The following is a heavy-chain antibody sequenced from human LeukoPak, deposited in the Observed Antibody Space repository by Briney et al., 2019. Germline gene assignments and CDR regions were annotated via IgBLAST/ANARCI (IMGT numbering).Heavy chain of an antibody. CDR1: GYTFTSYD. Sequence: ASVKVSCKASGYTFTSYDINWVRQATGQGLEWMGWMNPNSGNTGYAQKFQGRVTITRNTSISTAYMELSSLRSEDTAAYYCARALTMVRGVITPDFDYWGQGTLVTVSS. D-gene: IGHD3-10*01. CDR3: ARALTMVRGVITPDFDY. V-gene: IGHV1-8*03. CDR2: MNPNSGNT. J-gene: IGHJ4*02.